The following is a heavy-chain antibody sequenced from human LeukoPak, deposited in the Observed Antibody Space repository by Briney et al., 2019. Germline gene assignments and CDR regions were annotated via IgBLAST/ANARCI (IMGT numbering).Heavy chain of an antibody. V-gene: IGHV1-69*05. CDR3: ARAYDSSGYYSYMDV. CDR1: GGTFSSYA. D-gene: IGHD3-22*01. Sequence: SVKVSCKASGGTFSSYAVSWVRQAPGQGLEGMGGIIPIFGTANYAQKFQGRVTITTDESTSTAYMELSSLRSEDTAVYYCARAYDSSGYYSYMDVWGKGTTVTVSS. CDR2: IIPIFGTA. J-gene: IGHJ6*03.